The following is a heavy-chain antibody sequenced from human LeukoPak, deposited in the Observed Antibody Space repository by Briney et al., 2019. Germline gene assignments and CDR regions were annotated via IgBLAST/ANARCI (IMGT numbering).Heavy chain of an antibody. Sequence: YWIGWVRQMPGKGLECLGYILYSGGTYYNPSLKSRLTISVDTSKNQFSLKLSSVTAADTAVYYCARDNPPFGSGNDAFDIWGQGTMVTVSS. J-gene: IGHJ3*02. CDR3: ARDNPPFGSGNDAFDI. CDR1: Y. V-gene: IGHV4-31*02. CDR2: ILYSGGT. D-gene: IGHD3-10*01.